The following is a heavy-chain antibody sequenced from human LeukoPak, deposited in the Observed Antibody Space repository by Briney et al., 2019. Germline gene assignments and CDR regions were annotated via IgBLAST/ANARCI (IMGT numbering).Heavy chain of an antibody. J-gene: IGHJ4*02. CDR3: ATGSVRYSASWYSQEGDY. D-gene: IGHD6-13*01. Sequence: PGRSLRLSCAASGFTFSSYAMHWVRQAPGKGLEWVAVISYDGSNKYYADSVKGRFTISRDNSKNTLYLQMNSLRAEDTAVYYCATGSVRYSASWYSQEGDYWGQGTLVTVSS. CDR2: ISYDGSNK. CDR1: GFTFSSYA. V-gene: IGHV3-30-3*01.